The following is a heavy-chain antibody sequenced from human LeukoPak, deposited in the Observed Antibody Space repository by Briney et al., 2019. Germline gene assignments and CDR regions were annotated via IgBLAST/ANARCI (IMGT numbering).Heavy chain of an antibody. D-gene: IGHD3-22*01. V-gene: IGHV3-21*01. J-gene: IGHJ3*02. CDR1: GFSLSTFT. CDR2: ISSSSSYI. CDR3: ARAHYDSSGPYDAFDI. Sequence: GGSLRLSCLASGFSLSTFTMNWVRQAPGKGLEWVSSISSSSSYIYYADSVKGRFTISRDNAKNSLYLQMNSLRAEDTAVYYCARAHYDSSGPYDAFDIWGQGTMVTVSS.